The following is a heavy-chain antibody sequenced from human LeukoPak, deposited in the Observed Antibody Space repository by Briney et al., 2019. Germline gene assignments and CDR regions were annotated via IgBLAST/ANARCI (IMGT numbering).Heavy chain of an antibody. J-gene: IGHJ4*02. Sequence: PSETLSLTCTVSGGSISSYYWSWIRQPAGKGLEWIGRIYTSGSTNYNPSLKSRVTMSVDTSKNQFSLKLSSVTAADTAVYYCARVRIAVDEVYFDYWGQGTLVTVSS. CDR3: ARVRIAVDEVYFDY. CDR1: GGSISSYY. D-gene: IGHD6-19*01. CDR2: IYTSGST. V-gene: IGHV4-4*07.